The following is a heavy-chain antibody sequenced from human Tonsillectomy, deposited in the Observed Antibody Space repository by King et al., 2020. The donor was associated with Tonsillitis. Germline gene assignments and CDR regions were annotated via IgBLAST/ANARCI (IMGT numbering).Heavy chain of an antibody. D-gene: IGHD6-19*01. Sequence: VQLVESGGGLVKPGGSLRLSCAASGFTFSDYYMSWIRQVPGKGLEWVSYISSSSSYTNYADSVKGRFTISRDNAKNSLYLQMNSLRAEDTAVYYCARRSGYSSGWYFDYWGQGTLVTVSS. CDR3: ARRSGYSSGWYFDY. J-gene: IGHJ4*02. CDR2: ISSSSSYT. V-gene: IGHV3-11*05. CDR1: GFTFSDYY.